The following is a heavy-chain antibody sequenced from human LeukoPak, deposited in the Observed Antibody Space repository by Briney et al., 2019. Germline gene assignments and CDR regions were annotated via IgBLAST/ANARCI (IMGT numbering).Heavy chain of an antibody. D-gene: IGHD1-26*01. CDR3: AKAGGTYYPDHFDP. Sequence: TGGSLRLSCAASGFTFSSFGMHWVRQAPGKGLEWVAFIRYDASHKYYADSVKGRFTISRDNSKNTLYMQMDSLRVEDTAVYYCAKAGGTYYPDHFDPWGQGTLVTVSS. CDR2: IRYDASHK. J-gene: IGHJ5*02. CDR1: GFTFSSFG. V-gene: IGHV3-30*02.